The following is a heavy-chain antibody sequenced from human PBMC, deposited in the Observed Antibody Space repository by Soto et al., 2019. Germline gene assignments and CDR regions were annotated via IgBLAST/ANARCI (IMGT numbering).Heavy chain of an antibody. CDR2: IYYSGST. J-gene: IGHJ6*02. CDR3: ARDGGTYGMDV. D-gene: IGHD3-16*01. CDR1: GGSISSYY. V-gene: IGHV4-59*01. Sequence: QVQLQESGPGLVKPSETLSLTCTVSGGSISSYYWNWIRQPPGKGLEWIGYIYYSGSTNYNPSLKRRVTRSVDTSKNQFSLKLSSVTAADTAVYYCARDGGTYGMDVWGQGTTVTVSS.